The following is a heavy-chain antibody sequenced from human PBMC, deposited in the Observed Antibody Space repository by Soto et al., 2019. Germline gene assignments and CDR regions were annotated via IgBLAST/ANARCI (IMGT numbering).Heavy chain of an antibody. J-gene: IGHJ6*02. CDR3: AAEGTVTTGMDV. V-gene: IGHV1-58*02. D-gene: IGHD4-17*01. CDR2: IVVGGGNT. CDR1: GFTFTSSA. Sequence: SVKVSCKASGFTFTSSAMQWVRQARGQRLEWIGWIVVGGGNTNYAQKFQERVTITRDMSTSTAYMELSSLRSEDTAVYYCAAEGTVTTGMDVWGQGTTVTVSS.